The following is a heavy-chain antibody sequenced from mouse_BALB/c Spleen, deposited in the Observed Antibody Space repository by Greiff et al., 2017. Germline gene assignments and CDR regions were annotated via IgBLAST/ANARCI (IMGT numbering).Heavy chain of an antibody. CDR2: IWAGGST. V-gene: IGHV2-9*02. CDR3: ARGPLYGNYVGNYAMDY. J-gene: IGHJ4*01. CDR1: GFSLTSYG. Sequence: VKLVESGPGLVAPSQSLSITCTVSGFSLTSYGVHWVRQPPGKGLEWLGVIWAGGSTNYNSALMSRLSISKDNSKSQVFLKMNSLQTDDTAMYYCARGPLYGNYVGNYAMDYWGQGTSVTVSS. D-gene: IGHD2-1*01.